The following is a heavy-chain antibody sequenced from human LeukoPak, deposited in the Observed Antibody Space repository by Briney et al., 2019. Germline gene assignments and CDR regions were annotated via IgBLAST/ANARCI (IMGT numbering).Heavy chain of an antibody. J-gene: IGHJ2*01. D-gene: IGHD3-22*01. CDR1: GGSISSSSYY. V-gene: IGHV4-39*07. Sequence: SETLSLTCTVSGGSISSSSYYWGWIRQPPGKGLEWIGSIYYSGSTYYNPSLKSRVTISVDTSKNQFSLKLSSVTAADTAEYYCARAPADYDSSGYYRKFYWYFDLWGRGTLVTVSS. CDR3: ARAPADYDSSGYYRKFYWYFDL. CDR2: IYYSGST.